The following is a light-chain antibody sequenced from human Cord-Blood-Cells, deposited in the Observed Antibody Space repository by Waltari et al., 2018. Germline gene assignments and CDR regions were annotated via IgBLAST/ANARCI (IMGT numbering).Light chain of an antibody. Sequence: QSALPQPASVSGSPGQFITLSCTGTSRDVGGYHYLSWYQQHPGKAPNLMIYDVSNRPSGVSNRFSGSKSGNTASLTISGLQAEDEADYYCSSYTSSSTYVFGTGTKVTVL. CDR3: SSYTSSSTYV. J-gene: IGLJ1*01. CDR1: SRDVGGYHY. V-gene: IGLV2-14*01. CDR2: DVS.